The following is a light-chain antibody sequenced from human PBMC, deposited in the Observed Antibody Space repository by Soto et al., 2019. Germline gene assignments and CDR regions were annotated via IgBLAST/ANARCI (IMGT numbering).Light chain of an antibody. V-gene: IGKV3-11*01. Sequence: IVLTRSPATLSLSTGERATLSCRASQTISTHLAWYQQKPGQAPRLLIYGASYRATGIPARISGSGSGTDFTLTISGLEPEDFAVYYCQQRSNWPTTFGQGTRLEIK. J-gene: IGKJ5*01. CDR3: QQRSNWPTT. CDR1: QTISTH. CDR2: GAS.